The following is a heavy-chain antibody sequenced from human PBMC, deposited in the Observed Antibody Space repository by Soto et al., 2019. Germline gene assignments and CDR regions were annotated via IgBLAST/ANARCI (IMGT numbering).Heavy chain of an antibody. V-gene: IGHV4-39*01. CDR2: IYYSGST. CDR3: ARRGMVADY. D-gene: IGHD3-10*01. J-gene: IGHJ4*02. CDR1: GGSISSSSYY. Sequence: PSETLSLTCTVSGGSISSSSYYWGWIRQPPGKGLEWIGSIYYSGSTYYNPSLKSRVTISVDTSKNQFSLKLGSVTAADTAVYYCARRGMVADYWGQGTLVTVSS.